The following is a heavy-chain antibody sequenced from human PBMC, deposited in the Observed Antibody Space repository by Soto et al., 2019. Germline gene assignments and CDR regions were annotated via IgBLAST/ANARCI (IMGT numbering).Heavy chain of an antibody. J-gene: IGHJ6*03. CDR3: ARAPTGTTSYYYYYYMDV. V-gene: IGHV3-21*01. CDR2: ISSSSSYI. D-gene: IGHD1-1*01. Sequence: ESGGGLVKPGGSLRLSCAASGFTFSSYSMNWVRQAPGKGLEWVSSISSSSSYIYYADSVKGRFTISRDNAKNSLYLQMNSLRAEDTAVYYCARAPTGTTSYYYYYYMDVWGKGTTVTVSS. CDR1: GFTFSSYS.